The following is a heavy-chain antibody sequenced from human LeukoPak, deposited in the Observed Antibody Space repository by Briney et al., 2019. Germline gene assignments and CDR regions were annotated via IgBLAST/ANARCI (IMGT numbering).Heavy chain of an antibody. CDR3: ARDGYCSGGSCYRAFDI. CDR1: GYTLTELS. J-gene: IGHJ3*02. V-gene: IGHV1-24*01. CDR2: FDPEDGET. D-gene: IGHD2-15*01. Sequence: GASVKVSCKVSGYTLTELSMRWVRQAPGKGLEWMGGFDPEDGETIYAQKFQGRVTMTEDTSTDTAYMELSSLRSEDTAVYYCARDGYCSGGSCYRAFDIWGQGTMVTVSS.